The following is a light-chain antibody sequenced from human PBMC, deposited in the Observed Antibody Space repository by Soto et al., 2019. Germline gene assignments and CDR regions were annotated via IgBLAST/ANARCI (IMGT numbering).Light chain of an antibody. J-gene: IGKJ1*01. CDR2: AAS. Sequence: DIQMTQSPSSLSASVGDRVTITCRASQGISNYLAWYQQKPGKVPKLLIYAASTLQSGVPSRFSGSGSETDFTLTISSVQPADVATYYCQKYNSASWTFDKGTKVEI. CDR1: QGISNY. V-gene: IGKV1-27*01. CDR3: QKYNSASWT.